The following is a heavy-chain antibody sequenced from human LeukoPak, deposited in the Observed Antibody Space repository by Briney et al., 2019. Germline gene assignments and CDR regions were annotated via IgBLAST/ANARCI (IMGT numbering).Heavy chain of an antibody. D-gene: IGHD6-19*01. V-gene: IGHV3-53*01. CDR3: ARDNRPQWLVRDDAFDI. J-gene: IGHJ3*02. Sequence: GGSLRLSCAASGFTVSSNYMSWVRQAPGKGLEWVSVIYSGGSTYYADSVKGRFTISRDNSKNTLYLQMNSLRAEDTAVYYCARDNRPQWLVRDDAFDIWGQGTMVTVSS. CDR2: IYSGGST. CDR1: GFTVSSNY.